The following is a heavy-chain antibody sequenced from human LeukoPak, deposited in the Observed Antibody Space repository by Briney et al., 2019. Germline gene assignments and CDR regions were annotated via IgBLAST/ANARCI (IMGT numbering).Heavy chain of an antibody. J-gene: IGHJ3*02. V-gene: IGHV4-59*01. CDR3: ARRPRAPDI. CDR2: IFHTGII. CDR1: SDAITSY. Sequence: SETLSLTCIIPSDAITSYWSWIRQPPGRGLEFLGYIFHTGIIKYNPSLGSRLTISLDTSKRQLSLRLTSVTAADTANYFCARRPRAPDIWGQGTMVIVSS.